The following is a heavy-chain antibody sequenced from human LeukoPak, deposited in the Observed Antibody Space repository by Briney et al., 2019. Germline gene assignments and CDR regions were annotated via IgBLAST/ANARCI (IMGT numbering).Heavy chain of an antibody. CDR2: FSGSGGTT. V-gene: IGHV3-23*01. Sequence: PGGSLRPSCAASGFTFSSFAMSWVRQAPGKGLEWVSAFSGSGGTTYYADSVKGRFTISRDNSKNTLYLQMNSLRVEDTAVYYCARDPDGDSPLAGFDYWGQGTLVTVSS. CDR1: GFTFSSFA. CDR3: ARDPDGDSPLAGFDY. D-gene: IGHD4-17*01. J-gene: IGHJ4*02.